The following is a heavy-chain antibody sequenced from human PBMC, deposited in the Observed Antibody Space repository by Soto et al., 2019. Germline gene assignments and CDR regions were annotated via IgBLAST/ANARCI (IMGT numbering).Heavy chain of an antibody. CDR3: ARGVVGATIVNY. J-gene: IGHJ4*02. V-gene: IGHV3-48*02. CDR2: ISTSSSTI. CDR1: GFTFSSYS. D-gene: IGHD1-26*01. Sequence: EVQLVESGGDLVQPGGSLRLSCAASGFTFSSYSMNWFRQAPGKGLEWVSYISTSSSTIYYADSVEGRFTISRDNGKNSLYLQMNSLRDDDTAIYYCARGVVGATIVNYWGLGTLVTVSS.